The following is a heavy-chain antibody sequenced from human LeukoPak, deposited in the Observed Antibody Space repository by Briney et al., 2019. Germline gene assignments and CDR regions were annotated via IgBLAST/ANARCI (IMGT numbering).Heavy chain of an antibody. D-gene: IGHD6-19*01. J-gene: IGHJ4*02. CDR3: ARDQLEQWPERAGDYFDY. V-gene: IGHV1-69*04. CDR1: GGTFSSYA. CDR2: IIPIFGIA. Sequence: ASVKVSCKASGGTFSSYAISWVRQAPGQGLEWMGRIIPIFGIANYAQKFQGRVTITADKSTSTAYMELSSLRSEDTAVYYCARDQLEQWPERAGDYFDYWGQGTLVTVSS.